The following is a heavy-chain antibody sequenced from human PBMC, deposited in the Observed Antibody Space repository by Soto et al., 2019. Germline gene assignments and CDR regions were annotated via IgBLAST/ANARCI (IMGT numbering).Heavy chain of an antibody. CDR2: ISGSGGSA. V-gene: IGHV3-23*01. Sequence: EVQLLESGGGLLQPGGSLRLSCAASGFTFSSYAMSWVRQAPGKGLEWVSVISGSGGSAYFADSVKGRFTISRDNSKNTLDLPISSLRADDTAVYYCAKGGSRWSYFDYWAQGALVTVSS. D-gene: IGHD6-13*01. CDR1: GFTFSSYA. J-gene: IGHJ4*02. CDR3: AKGGSRWSYFDY.